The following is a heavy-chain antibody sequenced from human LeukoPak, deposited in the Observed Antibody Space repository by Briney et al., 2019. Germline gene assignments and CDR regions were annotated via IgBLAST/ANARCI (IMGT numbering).Heavy chain of an antibody. CDR3: AKDTIYYYGMDV. CDR2: ISSSSSYI. D-gene: IGHD2-2*01. CDR1: GFTFSSYS. Sequence: GGSLRLSCAASGFTFSSYSMNWVRQAPGKGLEWVSSISSSSSYIYYADSVKGRFTISRDNAKNSLYLQMNSLRAEDTALYYCAKDTIYYYGMDVWGQGTTVTVSS. V-gene: IGHV3-21*04. J-gene: IGHJ6*02.